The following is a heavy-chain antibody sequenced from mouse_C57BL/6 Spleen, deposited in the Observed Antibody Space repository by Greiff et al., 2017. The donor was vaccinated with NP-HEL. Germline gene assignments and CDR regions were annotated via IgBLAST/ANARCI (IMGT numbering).Heavy chain of an antibody. CDR1: GYAFTNYL. CDR3: ARGGHYGSSYGAY. V-gene: IGHV1-54*01. J-gene: IGHJ3*01. CDR2: INPGSGGT. Sequence: QVQLQQSGAELVRPGTSVKVSCKASGYAFTNYLIEWVKQRPGQGLEWIGVINPGSGGTNYNEKFKGKATLTADKSSSTAYMQLSSLTSEDSAVYFCARGGHYGSSYGAYWGQGTLVTVSA. D-gene: IGHD1-1*01.